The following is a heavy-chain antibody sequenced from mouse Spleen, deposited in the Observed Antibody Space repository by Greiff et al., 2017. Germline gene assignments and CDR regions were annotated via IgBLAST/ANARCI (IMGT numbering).Heavy chain of an antibody. CDR2: INYDGSST. CDR1: GFTFSDYY. Sequence: EVKLVESEGGLVQPGSSMKLSCTASGFTFSDYYMAWVRQVPEKGLEWVANINYDGSSTYYLDSLKSRFIISRDNAKNILYLQMSSLKSEDTATYYCARDLELGRGYFDVWGTGTTVTVSS. CDR3: ARDLELGRGYFDV. J-gene: IGHJ1*03. V-gene: IGHV5-16*01. D-gene: IGHD4-1*01.